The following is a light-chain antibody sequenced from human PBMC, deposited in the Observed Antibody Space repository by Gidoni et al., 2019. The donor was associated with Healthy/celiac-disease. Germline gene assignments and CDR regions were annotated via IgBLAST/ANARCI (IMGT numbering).Light chain of an antibody. Sequence: ELVMTQSPATLSVSPGERATLSCRASQSVSSNIAWYQQKPGQAPRLLIYGASTRATGIPARFSGSGSGTEFTLTISSLQSEDFAVYYCQQYNNWLTFGGGTKVEIK. CDR1: QSVSSN. J-gene: IGKJ4*01. V-gene: IGKV3-15*01. CDR3: QQYNNWLT. CDR2: GAS.